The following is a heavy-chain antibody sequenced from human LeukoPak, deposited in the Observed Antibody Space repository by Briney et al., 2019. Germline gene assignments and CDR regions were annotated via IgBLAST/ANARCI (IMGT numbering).Heavy chain of an antibody. CDR1: GGSISSGDYY. J-gene: IGHJ4*02. Sequence: SETLSLTCTVSGGSISSGDYYWSWIRQPPGKGLEWIGYIYYSGSTYYNPSLKSRVTISVDTSKNQFSPKLSSVTAADTAVYYCARYCSSTSCYLFDYWGQGTLVTVSS. CDR3: ARYCSSTSCYLFDY. D-gene: IGHD2-2*01. CDR2: IYYSGST. V-gene: IGHV4-30-4*08.